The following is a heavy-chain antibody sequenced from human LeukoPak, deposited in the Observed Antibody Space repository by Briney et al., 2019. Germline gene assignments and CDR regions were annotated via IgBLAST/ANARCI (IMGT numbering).Heavy chain of an antibody. V-gene: IGHV3-11*06. CDR2: ISSSSSYT. CDR3: VRGPGGPIVTAGAYFDY. D-gene: IGHD6-13*01. J-gene: IGHJ4*02. CDR1: GLPFSAYW. Sequence: PGGSLRLSCAASGLPFSAYWMHWVRQAPGKGLEWVSYISSSSSYTNYADSVKGRFTISRDNAKNSLYLQMNSLRADDTAVYYCVRGPGGPIVTAGAYFDYWGQGTLVTVSS.